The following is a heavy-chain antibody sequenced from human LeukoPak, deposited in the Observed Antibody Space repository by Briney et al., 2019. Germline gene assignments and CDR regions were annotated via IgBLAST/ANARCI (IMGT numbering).Heavy chain of an antibody. D-gene: IGHD3-22*01. Sequence: PGGSLRLSCAASGFTFSSYGMHWVRQAPGRGLEWVSYISSSTSTIYYADSVKGRFTISRDNAKNSLYLQMNSLRAEDTAVYYCARDQYDSSGYYSPKMDYWGQGTLVTVSS. V-gene: IGHV3-48*01. J-gene: IGHJ4*02. CDR2: ISSSTSTI. CDR1: GFTFSSYG. CDR3: ARDQYDSSGYYSPKMDY.